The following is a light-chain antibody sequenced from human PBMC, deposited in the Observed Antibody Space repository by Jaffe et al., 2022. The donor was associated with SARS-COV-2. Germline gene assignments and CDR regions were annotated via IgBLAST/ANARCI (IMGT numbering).Light chain of an antibody. CDR2: DAS. CDR1: QSVSNN. J-gene: IGKJ2*01. Sequence: EIVMTQSPATLSVSPGERATLSCRASQSVSNNLAWYQQKPGQAPRLLIYDASTRATGIPARFSGSGSGTEFTLTISSLQSEDFAVYYCQQYNNWPPKVTFGQGTKLEIK. V-gene: IGKV3-15*01. CDR3: QQYNNWPPKVT.